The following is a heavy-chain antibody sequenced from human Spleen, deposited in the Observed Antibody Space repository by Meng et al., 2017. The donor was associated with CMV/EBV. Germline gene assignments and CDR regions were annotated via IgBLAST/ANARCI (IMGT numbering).Heavy chain of an antibody. CDR2: ISYDGSNK. CDR1: GFTFSIYV. D-gene: IGHD6-6*01. J-gene: IGHJ6*02. V-gene: IGHV3-30-3*01. CDR3: ATGTRHLYYYYGMDV. Sequence: GESLKISCAASGFTFSIYVMHWVRQAPGKGLEWVAVISYDGSNKYYVDSVKGRFTISRDNSKNTLYLQMNSLRVEDTAVYYCATGTRHLYYYYGMDVWGQGTTVTVSS.